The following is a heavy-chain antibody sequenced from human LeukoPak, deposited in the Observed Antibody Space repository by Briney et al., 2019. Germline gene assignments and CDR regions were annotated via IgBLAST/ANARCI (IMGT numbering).Heavy chain of an antibody. V-gene: IGHV5-51*01. Sequence: RGASLQISCQGSGYIFTSYWIGGVRQLPGKGLEWMGIIYPGDSDTRYRPSFQGQVTISADKSICTAYLQWISLKASDTAMYYCARHVGIVVVPAAMPTYYYMDVWGKGTTVTVSS. D-gene: IGHD2-2*03. CDR1: GYIFTSYW. J-gene: IGHJ6*03. CDR2: IYPGDSDT. CDR3: ARHVGIVVVPAAMPTYYYMDV.